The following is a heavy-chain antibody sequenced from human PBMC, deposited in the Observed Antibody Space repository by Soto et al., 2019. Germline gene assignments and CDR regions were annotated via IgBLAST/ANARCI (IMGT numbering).Heavy chain of an antibody. CDR1: GGSISSGGYY. J-gene: IGHJ4*02. D-gene: IGHD3-3*01. V-gene: IGHV4-31*03. CDR2: IYYSGST. Sequence: PSETLSLTCTVSGGSISSGGYYWSWIRQHPGKGLEWIGYIYYSGSTYYNPSLKSRVTISVDTSKNQFSLKLSSVTAADTAVYYCARALLGQHDVWSGYYTGSFDYWGQGTRVTFSS. CDR3: ARALLGQHDVWSGYYTGSFDY.